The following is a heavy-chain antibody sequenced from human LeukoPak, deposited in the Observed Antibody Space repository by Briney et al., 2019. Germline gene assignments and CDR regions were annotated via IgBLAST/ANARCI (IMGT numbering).Heavy chain of an antibody. V-gene: IGHV3-48*03. CDR3: ARLYCADDSCYYFDY. CDR1: GFTFSTYE. J-gene: IGHJ4*02. Sequence: PGGSLRLSCAASGFTFSTYEMIWVRQAPGKGLEWLSYISRAGETTSYGDSVKGRFTNSRDNAKNSLYLQLNSLRAEDTALYYCARLYCADDSCYYFDYWGQGTRSPSPQ. D-gene: IGHD2-21*02. CDR2: ISRAGETT.